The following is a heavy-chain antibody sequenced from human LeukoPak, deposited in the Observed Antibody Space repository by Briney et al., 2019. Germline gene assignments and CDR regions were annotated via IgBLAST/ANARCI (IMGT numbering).Heavy chain of an antibody. Sequence: GGSLRLSCAASEFTFSSYGMHWVRQAPGKGLEWVAFIRYDGSTQYYTNSVKGRFTISRDNSKNTMYLQMNSLRAEDTAVYYCARDLGYCSGGSCYRDYWGQGTLVTVSS. CDR1: EFTFSSYG. D-gene: IGHD2-15*01. J-gene: IGHJ4*02. CDR2: IRYDGSTQ. V-gene: IGHV3-30*02. CDR3: ARDLGYCSGGSCYRDY.